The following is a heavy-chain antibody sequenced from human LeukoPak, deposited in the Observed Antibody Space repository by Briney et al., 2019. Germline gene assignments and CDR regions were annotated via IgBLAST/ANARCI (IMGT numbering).Heavy chain of an antibody. J-gene: IGHJ5*02. D-gene: IGHD3-22*01. CDR2: FDPEDGET. CDR3: ATDGRRSYYDSSGPGGPSYNWFDP. CDR1: GYTLTELS. Sequence: ASVKVSCKVSGYTLTELSMHWVRQAPGKGLEWMGGFDPEDGETIYAQKFQGRVTMTEDTSTDTAYMELSSLRSEDTAVYYCATDGRRSYYDSSGPGGPSYNWFDPWGQGTLVTVSS. V-gene: IGHV1-24*01.